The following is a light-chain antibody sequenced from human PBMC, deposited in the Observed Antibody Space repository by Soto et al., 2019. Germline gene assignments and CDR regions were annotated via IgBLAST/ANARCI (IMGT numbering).Light chain of an antibody. V-gene: IGKV3-15*01. CDR3: QQYNNWPWT. Sequence: DIVMTQSPATLSVSPGERATLSCRASQSVSSNLAWYQQKPGQAPRLLIYGASTRATGIPARFSGSGSGTEFTLTISSLQSEDLAVYYCQQYNNWPWTFGQGTKVDIK. CDR1: QSVSSN. J-gene: IGKJ1*01. CDR2: GAS.